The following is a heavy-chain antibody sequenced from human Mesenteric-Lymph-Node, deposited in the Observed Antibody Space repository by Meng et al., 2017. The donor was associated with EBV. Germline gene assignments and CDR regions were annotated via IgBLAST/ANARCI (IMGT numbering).Heavy chain of an antibody. V-gene: IGHV7-4-1*02. CDR2: INTDTGEP. CDR1: GYTFTTFA. Sequence: QGQLVQFGSELKKPGASVKISCEASGYTFTTFALNWVRQAPGQGLEWLGWINTDTGEPTYAQGFTGRFVFSLDTSVNTAYLQINSLKTDDTAVYYCTRELGWYFAFWGRGTLVTVFS. D-gene: IGHD3-3*02. CDR3: TRELGWYFAF. J-gene: IGHJ2*01.